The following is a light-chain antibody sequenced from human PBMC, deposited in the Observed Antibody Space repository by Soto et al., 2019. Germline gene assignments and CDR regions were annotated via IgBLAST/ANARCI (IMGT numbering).Light chain of an antibody. CDR3: QKYNSAPPT. Sequence: DIQRTQSPSSLSASGGDRVSINCRASQGCSNSLSWYQQNPGKVPKLLIYATSTLQSCVPSRFSGSGSGTDFTLTISSLQPEDVAHSYFQKYNSAPPTFGHGTKWEIK. J-gene: IGKJ1*01. V-gene: IGKV1-27*01. CDR2: ATS. CDR1: QGCSNS.